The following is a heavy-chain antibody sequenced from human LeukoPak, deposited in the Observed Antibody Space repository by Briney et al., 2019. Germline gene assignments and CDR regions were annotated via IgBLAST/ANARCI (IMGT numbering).Heavy chain of an antibody. V-gene: IGHV4-39*01. CDR2: IYYSGST. J-gene: IGHJ4*02. Sequence: PSETLSLTCTVSGGSISSSSYYWGWIRQPPGKGLEWIGSIYYSGSTCYNPSLKSRVTISVDTSKNQFSLKLSSVTAADTAVYYCARTGDYYDSSGYYDFDYWGQGTLVTVSS. CDR3: ARTGDYYDSSGYYDFDY. D-gene: IGHD3-22*01. CDR1: GGSISSSSYY.